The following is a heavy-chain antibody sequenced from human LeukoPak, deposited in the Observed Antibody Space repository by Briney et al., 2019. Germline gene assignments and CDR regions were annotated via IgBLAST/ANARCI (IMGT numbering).Heavy chain of an antibody. D-gene: IGHD3-22*01. J-gene: IGHJ4*02. CDR1: GGSISSYY. V-gene: IGHV4-59*01. Sequence: SETLSLTCTVSGGSISSYYWSWIRQPPEKGLEWLGYIYSSGSTNYNPSLESRVTISVDTSKNQFSLKLSSVTAADTAVYYCARHYYHSSGSYSFDYWGQGTLVTVSS. CDR3: ARHYYHSSGSYSFDY. CDR2: IYSSGST.